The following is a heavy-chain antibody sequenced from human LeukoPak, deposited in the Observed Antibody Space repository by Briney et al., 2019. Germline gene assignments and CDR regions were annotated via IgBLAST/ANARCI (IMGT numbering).Heavy chain of an antibody. J-gene: IGHJ2*01. CDR1: GFIVSSNY. CDR3: ARASGSGNYNIWYFDL. CDR2: IYSGAST. V-gene: IGHV3-66*01. D-gene: IGHD3-10*01. Sequence: GGSLRLSCAASGFIVSSNYMSWVRQAPGKGLEWVSVIYSGASTYYADSVKGRFTISRDNSKNTLYLQMNSLRDEDTAVYYCARASGSGNYNIWYFDLWGRGTLVTVSS.